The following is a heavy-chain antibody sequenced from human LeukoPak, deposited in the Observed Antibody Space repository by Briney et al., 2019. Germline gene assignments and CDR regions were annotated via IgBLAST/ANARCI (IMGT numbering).Heavy chain of an antibody. J-gene: IGHJ4*02. CDR1: GGSLRGYY. D-gene: IGHD3-16*01. Sequence: SETLSVTCGVNGGSLRGYYWSWIRQPPGKGPEWIGEIDHDGSTNYNPSLKSRVTISVDTSKNQFSLKVTSVTAADTAVYYCARRTWGDYWGPGVLVTVSS. V-gene: IGHV4-34*01. CDR3: ARRTWGDY. CDR2: IDHDGST.